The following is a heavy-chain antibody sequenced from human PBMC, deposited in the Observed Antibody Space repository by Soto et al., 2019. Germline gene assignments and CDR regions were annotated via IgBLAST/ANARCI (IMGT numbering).Heavy chain of an antibody. J-gene: IGHJ6*02. Sequence: HPGGSLRLSCAASGFTFSSYGMRWVRQAPGKGLEWVAVIWYDGSNKYYADSVKGRFTISRDNSKNTLYLQMNSLRAEDTAVYCCASSTRSGYYGMDVWGQGTTVTVSS. D-gene: IGHD2-2*01. CDR2: IWYDGSNK. CDR1: GFTFSSYG. V-gene: IGHV3-33*01. CDR3: ASSTRSGYYGMDV.